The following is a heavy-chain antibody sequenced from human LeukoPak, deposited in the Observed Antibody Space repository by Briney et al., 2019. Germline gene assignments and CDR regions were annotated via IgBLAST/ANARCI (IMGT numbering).Heavy chain of an antibody. D-gene: IGHD1-26*01. CDR3: AREGSIVEATNFDY. Sequence: SETLSLTCAVSGGSISSSNWWSWVRQPPGKGLEWIGEIYHSGSTNYNPSLKSRVTISVDKSKNQFSLKLSSVTAADTAVYYCAREGSIVEATNFDYWGQGTLVTVSS. J-gene: IGHJ4*02. V-gene: IGHV4-4*02. CDR2: IYHSGST. CDR1: GGSISSSNW.